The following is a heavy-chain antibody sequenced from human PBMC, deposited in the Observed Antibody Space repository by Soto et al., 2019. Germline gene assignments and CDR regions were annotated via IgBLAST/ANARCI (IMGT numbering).Heavy chain of an antibody. Sequence: PSETLSLTCGVYGGSFRGYQWNWIRQSPGQGLEWIGEINHSGTTKYNPSLESRINLSVDTSKKQFSLKMFSVTAADTAIYYCARGWRFDPWGQETQVT. CDR1: GGSFRGYQ. CDR3: ARGWRFDP. CDR2: INHSGTT. V-gene: IGHV4-34*01. J-gene: IGHJ5*02.